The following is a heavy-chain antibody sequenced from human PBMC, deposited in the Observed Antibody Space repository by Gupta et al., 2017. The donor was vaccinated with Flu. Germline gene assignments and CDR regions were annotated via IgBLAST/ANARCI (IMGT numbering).Heavy chain of an antibody. V-gene: IGHV3-9*01. Sequence: EVQLVESGGGLVQPGRSLRLPCAASGFAFDDCAMHWVRQAPGKGLEWVSSISWHSGSIDYADPVKGRFTISRDNAKNSLYLQMDSLRAEDTALYYCAKGRHDTSDSLDYWGQGTLVTVSS. CDR3: AKGRHDTSDSLDY. D-gene: IGHD3-22*01. CDR1: GFAFDDCA. CDR2: ISWHSGSI. J-gene: IGHJ4*02.